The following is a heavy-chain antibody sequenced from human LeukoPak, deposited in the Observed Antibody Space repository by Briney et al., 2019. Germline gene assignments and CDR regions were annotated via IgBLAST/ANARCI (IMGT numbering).Heavy chain of an antibody. CDR2: INWNGGST. CDR3: ARYGGSYYYMDV. J-gene: IGHJ6*03. D-gene: IGHD4-23*01. V-gene: IGHV3-20*04. CDR1: GFTFDDYG. Sequence: TGGSLRLSCAASGFTFDDYGMSWVRHAPGKGLEWVSGINWNGGSTGYADSVKGRFTISRDNAKNSLYLQMNSLRAEDTALYYCARYGGSYYYMDVWGKGTTVTVSS.